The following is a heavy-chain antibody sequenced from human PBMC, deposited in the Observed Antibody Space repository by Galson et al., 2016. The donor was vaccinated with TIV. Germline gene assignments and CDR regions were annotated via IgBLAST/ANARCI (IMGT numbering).Heavy chain of an antibody. V-gene: IGHV3-30*18. D-gene: IGHD2-8*01. J-gene: IGHJ3*01. CDR2: VSYDGGNE. CDR1: GFTFSSYG. CDR3: AKTYHSLKGNGDWLMAFDV. Sequence: SLRLSCAASGFTFSSYGMHWVRQAPGKGLEWVAVVSYDGGNEYYADSVKGRFTISRDNSKNTLYLQINSLRAVDTATFYCAKTYHSLKGNGDWLMAFDVWGQGTMVIVAS.